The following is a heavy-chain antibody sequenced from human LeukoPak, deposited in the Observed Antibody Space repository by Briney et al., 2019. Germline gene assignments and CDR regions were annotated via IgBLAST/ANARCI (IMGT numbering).Heavy chain of an antibody. Sequence: GGSLRLSCAASGFTFSSYDMHWVRQATGKGLEWVSAIGTAGDTYYPGSVKGRFTISRENAKNSLYLQMNSLGAGDTAVYYCARAGRLSSSWYHYYYGMDVWGQGTTVTVSS. CDR3: ARAGRLSSSWYHYYYGMDV. D-gene: IGHD6-13*01. CDR1: GFTFSSYD. CDR2: IGTAGDT. V-gene: IGHV3-13*01. J-gene: IGHJ6*02.